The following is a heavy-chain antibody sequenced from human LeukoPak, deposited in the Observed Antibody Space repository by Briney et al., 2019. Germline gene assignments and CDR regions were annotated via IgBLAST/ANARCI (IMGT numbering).Heavy chain of an antibody. CDR1: GFTFSSYA. CDR3: ARVHHSSSWGTDDC. D-gene: IGHD6-13*01. Sequence: GGSLRLSCEASGFTFSSYAMGWVRQAPGKGLEWVANIKEDGSEKYYVDSVRGRFTISRDNAKYSLYLHMNSLRAEDTAVYYCARVHHSSSWGTDDCWGQGTLVTVSS. V-gene: IGHV3-7*01. CDR2: IKEDGSEK. J-gene: IGHJ4*02.